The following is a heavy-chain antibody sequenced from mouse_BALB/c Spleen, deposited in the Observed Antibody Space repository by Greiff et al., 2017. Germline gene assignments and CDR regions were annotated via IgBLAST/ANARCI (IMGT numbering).Heavy chain of an antibody. CDR3: ARRIDFDY. J-gene: IGHJ2*01. CDR1: GFTFSSFG. CDR2: ISSGSSTI. V-gene: IGHV5-17*02. Sequence: EVKLVESGGGLVQPGGSRKLSCAASGFTFSSFGMHWVRQAPEKGLEWVAYISSGSSTIYYADTVKGRFTISRDNPKNTLFLQMTSLRSEDTAMYYCARRIDFDYWGQGTTLTVSS.